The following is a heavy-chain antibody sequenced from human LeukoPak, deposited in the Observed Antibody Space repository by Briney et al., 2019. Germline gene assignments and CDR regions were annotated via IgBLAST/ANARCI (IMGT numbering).Heavy chain of an antibody. CDR3: ARGAEELLGAFDI. Sequence: PGGSLRLSYAASGFTFSSYSMNWVRQAPGKGLEWVSSISSSSSYIYYAGSVKGRFTISRDNSKNSLYLQMNSLRGEDTAVYYCARGAEELLGAFDIWGQGTMVTVSS. D-gene: IGHD2-15*01. CDR2: ISSSSSYI. V-gene: IGHV3-21*01. J-gene: IGHJ3*02. CDR1: GFTFSSYS.